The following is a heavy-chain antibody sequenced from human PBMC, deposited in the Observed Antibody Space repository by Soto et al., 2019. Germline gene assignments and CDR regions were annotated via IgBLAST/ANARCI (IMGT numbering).Heavy chain of an antibody. CDR3: ARDLSNVVVVAATAYYYYGMDV. D-gene: IGHD2-15*01. CDR1: GGTFSSYA. CDR2: IIPIFGTA. Sequence: SVKVSCKASGGTFSSYAISWVRQAPGQGLEWMGGIIPIFGTANYAQKFQGRVTITADKSTSTAYMELSSLRSEDTAVYYCARDLSNVVVVAATAYYYYGMDVWGQGTTVTVSS. V-gene: IGHV1-69*06. J-gene: IGHJ6*02.